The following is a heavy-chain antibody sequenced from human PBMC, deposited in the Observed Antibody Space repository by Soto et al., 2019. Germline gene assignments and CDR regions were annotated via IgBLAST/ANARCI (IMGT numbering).Heavy chain of an antibody. CDR3: ARDMGYCSGGSCYRLFDY. Sequence: ASVKVSCKASGYIFTDYYLHWVRQAPGQGFEWVGGINAKSGNPKYVQKFQGRVTMTRDTSISTAYMELSRLRSDDTAVYYCARDMGYCSGGSCYRLFDYWGQGTLVTVSS. CDR2: INAKSGNP. V-gene: IGHV1-2*02. CDR1: GYIFTDYY. D-gene: IGHD2-15*01. J-gene: IGHJ4*02.